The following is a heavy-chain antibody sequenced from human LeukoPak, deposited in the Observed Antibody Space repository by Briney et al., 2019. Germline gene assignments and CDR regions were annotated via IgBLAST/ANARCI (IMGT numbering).Heavy chain of an antibody. V-gene: IGHV4-34*01. CDR3: ARGPLIYYDSSGYYYY. CDR2: INHSGST. J-gene: IGHJ4*02. Sequence: SETLSLTCAVYGGSFSGCYWSWIRQPPGKGLEWIGEINHSGSTNYNPSLKSRVTISVDTSKNQFSLKLSSVTAADTAVYYCARGPLIYYDSSGYYYYWGQGTLVTVSS. D-gene: IGHD3-22*01. CDR1: GGSFSGCY.